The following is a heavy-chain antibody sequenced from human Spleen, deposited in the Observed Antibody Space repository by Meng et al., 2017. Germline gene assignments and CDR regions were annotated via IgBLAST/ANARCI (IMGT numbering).Heavy chain of an antibody. Sequence: SETLSLTCTVSGYSISSGYYWGWIRQPPGKGLEGTGSIYHSGSTYYNPSLKRRVTITVDTSKNQFSLKLSSVTAADTAVYYCARGPTTMAHDFDYWGQGTLVTVSS. J-gene: IGHJ4*02. V-gene: IGHV4-38-2*02. CDR2: IYHSGST. D-gene: IGHD4-11*01. CDR3: ARGPTTMAHDFDY. CDR1: GYSISSGYY.